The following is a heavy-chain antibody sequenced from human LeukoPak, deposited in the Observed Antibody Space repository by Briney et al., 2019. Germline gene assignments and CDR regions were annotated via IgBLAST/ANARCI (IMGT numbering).Heavy chain of an antibody. V-gene: IGHV1-69*04. CDR2: IIPILGIA. Sequence: SVKVSCKASGGTFSSYAISWVRQAPGQGLEWMGRIIPILGIANYAQKFQGRVTITADKSTSTAYMELSSLRSEDTAVYYCARVWLYGDYGEEDWGQGTLVTVSS. J-gene: IGHJ4*02. D-gene: IGHD4-17*01. CDR3: ARVWLYGDYGEED. CDR1: GGTFSSYA.